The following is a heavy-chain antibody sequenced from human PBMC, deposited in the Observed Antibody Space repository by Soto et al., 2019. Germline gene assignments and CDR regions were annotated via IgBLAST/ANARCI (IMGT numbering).Heavy chain of an antibody. Sequence: PGGSLRLSCAASGFTFSGYWMTWVRQAPGKGLEWVANIKRDGSEKNYADSVQGRFTISRDNAKNSLYLQMNSLKAEDTALYYCARDEGYCSSSICYDVLDIWGRGTMVTVSS. D-gene: IGHD2-2*01. J-gene: IGHJ3*02. CDR3: ARDEGYCSSSICYDVLDI. CDR2: IKRDGSEK. CDR1: GFTFSGYW. V-gene: IGHV3-7*01.